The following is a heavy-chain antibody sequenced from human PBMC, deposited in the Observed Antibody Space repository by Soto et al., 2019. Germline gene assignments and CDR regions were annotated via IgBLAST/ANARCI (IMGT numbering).Heavy chain of an antibody. CDR2: IYPGDSDT. V-gene: IGHV5-51*01. J-gene: IGHJ6*02. CDR3: ARFTISGVVAYAMDV. D-gene: IGHD3-3*01. CDR1: GYSFTNSW. Sequence: GGSLKISCKGSGYSFTNSWIGWVRQMPGKGLEWMGIIYPGDSDTRYSPSFQGHVTISADKSITTAYLQWSSLKASDTAMYYCARFTISGVVAYAMDVWGQGTTVTVSS.